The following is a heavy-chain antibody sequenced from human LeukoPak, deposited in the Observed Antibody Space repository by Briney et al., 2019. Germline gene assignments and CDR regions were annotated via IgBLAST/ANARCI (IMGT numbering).Heavy chain of an antibody. Sequence: PSETLSLTCTVSGDSISSGDYYWSWIRQPAGKGLEWIGRTSSSGSTNYNPSLKSRVTISVDTSKNQFSLKLSSVTAADTAVYYCAAGGKGSGSYLGDYWGQGTLVTVSS. CDR2: TSSSGST. V-gene: IGHV4-61*02. CDR1: GDSISSGDYY. J-gene: IGHJ4*02. CDR3: AAGGKGSGSYLGDY. D-gene: IGHD3-10*01.